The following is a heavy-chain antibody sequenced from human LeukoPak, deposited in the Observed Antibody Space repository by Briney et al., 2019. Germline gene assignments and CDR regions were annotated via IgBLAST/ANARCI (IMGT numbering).Heavy chain of an antibody. CDR1: GFTLSSYW. Sequence: PGGSLRLSCTASGFTLSSYWMHWARQAPGKGLVWVSRINSDGGSTSYADSVKGRFTISRDNAKNTLYLQMNSLRAEDTAVYYCARRIQEMAPYYFDYWGQGTLVTVSS. CDR3: ARRIQEMAPYYFDY. CDR2: INSDGGST. V-gene: IGHV3-74*01. D-gene: IGHD5-24*01. J-gene: IGHJ4*02.